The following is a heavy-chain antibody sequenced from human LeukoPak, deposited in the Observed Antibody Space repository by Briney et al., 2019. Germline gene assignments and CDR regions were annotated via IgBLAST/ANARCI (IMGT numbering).Heavy chain of an antibody. J-gene: IGHJ4*02. V-gene: IGHV3-7*01. CDR3: ARELFSSLGSSGKYDN. CDR1: GFNFGGYW. CDR2: IKDDGSDK. Sequence: GGSLRLSCAASGFNFGGYWMTWVRQAPGKGLEWVANIKDDGSDKYYADAVKGRFTISRDNAEKSLFLQMNNLRVEDTATYYCARELFSSLGSSGKYDNWGQGNLVTVSS. D-gene: IGHD6-19*01.